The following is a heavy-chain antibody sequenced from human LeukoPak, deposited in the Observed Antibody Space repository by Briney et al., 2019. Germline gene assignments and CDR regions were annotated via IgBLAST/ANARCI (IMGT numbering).Heavy chain of an antibody. CDR3: ASYHDYYGSGSYYNGAFDI. V-gene: IGHV7-4-1*02. CDR1: GYTFTSYA. D-gene: IGHD3-10*01. Sequence: ASVKVSCKASGYTFTSYAMNWVRQAPGQGLEWMGWINTNTGNPTYAQGFTGRFVFSLDTSVSTAYLQISSLKAEDTAVYYCASYHDYYGSGSYYNGAFDIWGQGTMVTVSS. CDR2: INTNTGNP. J-gene: IGHJ3*02.